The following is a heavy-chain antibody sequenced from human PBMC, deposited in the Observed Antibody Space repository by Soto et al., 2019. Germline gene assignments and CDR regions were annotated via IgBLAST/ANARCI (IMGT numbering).Heavy chain of an antibody. CDR2: ISGYNGNT. CDR1: GYTFSSYG. D-gene: IGHD3-16*01. V-gene: IGHV1-18*01. Sequence: QVQLVQSGAEVKKPGASVKVSCKASGYTFSSYGISWVRQAPGQGLEWMGWISGYNGNTNYAQKPQGRXTXTXXTSTDTGYMELRSLRSDDTAVYYCARDRGGDGMDVWGQGTTVTVSS. CDR3: ARDRGGDGMDV. J-gene: IGHJ6*02.